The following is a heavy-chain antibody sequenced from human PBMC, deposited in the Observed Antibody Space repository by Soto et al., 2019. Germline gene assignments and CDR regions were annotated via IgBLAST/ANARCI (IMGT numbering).Heavy chain of an antibody. CDR1: GGSISSYY. V-gene: IGHV4-59*01. CDR2: IYYSGST. CDR3: ARASPHNWNDKFDY. D-gene: IGHD1-1*01. Sequence: QVQLQESGPGLVKPSETLSLTCTVSGGSISSYYWSWIRQPPGKGLEWIGYIYYSGSTNYNPSLKSRVTISVDTSKNQFSLKLSSVTAADTAVYYCARASPHNWNDKFDYWGQGTLVTVSS. J-gene: IGHJ4*02.